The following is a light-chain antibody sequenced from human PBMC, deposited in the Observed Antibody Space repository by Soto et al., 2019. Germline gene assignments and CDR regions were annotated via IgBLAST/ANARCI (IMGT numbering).Light chain of an antibody. J-gene: IGLJ1*01. V-gene: IGLV2-14*01. CDR1: SSDVGGYNY. CDR3: SSYTSSSLYV. Sequence: QSALPQPASVSGSPGQSITIPCSGTSSDVGGYNYVAWYQQHPGKAPKLMFYDVSNRPSGVSNHFSGSKSGNTASLTISGLQAEDEADYYCSSYTSSSLYVFGTGTKVTVL. CDR2: DVS.